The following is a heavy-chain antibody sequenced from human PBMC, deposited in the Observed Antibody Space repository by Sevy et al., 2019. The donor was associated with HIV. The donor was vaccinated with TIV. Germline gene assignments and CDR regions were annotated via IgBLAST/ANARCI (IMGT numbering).Heavy chain of an antibody. D-gene: IGHD3-10*01. CDR3: AKDHGSGSFDY. CDR1: GFTFSSFA. Sequence: GESLKISCAASGFTFSSFAINWVRQAPGKGLEWVSTVTASGRDTFSPDSLKGRFTISRDNSKNTVFLQMNSLRAEDTAVYYCAKDHGSGSFDYWGQGTLVTVSS. CDR2: VTASGRDT. V-gene: IGHV3-23*01. J-gene: IGHJ4*02.